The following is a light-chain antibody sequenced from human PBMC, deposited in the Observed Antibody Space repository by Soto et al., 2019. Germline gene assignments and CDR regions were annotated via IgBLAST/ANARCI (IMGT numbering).Light chain of an antibody. J-gene: IGLJ2*01. CDR3: ISSASGTTTSHVV. CDR1: SSDVGISDY. CDR2: GVS. Sequence: QSALTQPASVSGSPGQSITISCTGTSSDVGISDYVSWYQQFPGKAPKLIIYGVSNRPSGVSNRFSGSKSGNTASLTISGLQPEDDADYYCISSASGTTTSHVVFGGGTKVTVL. V-gene: IGLV2-14*03.